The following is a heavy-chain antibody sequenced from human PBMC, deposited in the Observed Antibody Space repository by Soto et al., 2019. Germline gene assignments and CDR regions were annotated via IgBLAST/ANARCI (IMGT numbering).Heavy chain of an antibody. CDR3: ARSYPNTIFGVVPSRGLDV. CDR1: GGSISSNY. Sequence: PSETLSLTCIVSGGSISSNYWSWIRQPPGKGLEWIGYIYYTGSTNFNPSLKNRVIISVDTSKNQFSLKLSSVTAADTAVYYCARSYPNTIFGVVPSRGLDVWGQGTTVTAP. D-gene: IGHD3-3*01. CDR2: IYYTGST. J-gene: IGHJ6*02. V-gene: IGHV4-59*01.